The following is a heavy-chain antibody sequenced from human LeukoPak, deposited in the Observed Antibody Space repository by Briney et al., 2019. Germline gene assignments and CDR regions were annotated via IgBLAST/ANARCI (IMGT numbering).Heavy chain of an antibody. CDR2: FDPEDGEA. CDR3: ATDFLGFDP. V-gene: IGHV1-24*01. CDR1: GSTPTELS. Sequence: ASVKVSCKVSGSTPTELSMHWVRQAPGEGLEWMGGFDPEDGEAIYAQKFQGRVTMTEDTSIDTVYMELSSLRSEDTAVNYCATDFLGFDPWGQGTLVTVSS. D-gene: IGHD2/OR15-2a*01. J-gene: IGHJ5*02.